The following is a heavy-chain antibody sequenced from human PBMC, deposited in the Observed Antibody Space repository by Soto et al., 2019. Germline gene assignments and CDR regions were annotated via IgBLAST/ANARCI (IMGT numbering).Heavy chain of an antibody. CDR2: ISYDGSNK. CDR3: ARGGVPSGGRIAAAGAFGY. CDR1: GFTFSSYA. Sequence: GGSLRLSCAASGFTFSSYAMHWVRQAPGKGLEWVAVISYDGSNKYYADSVKGRFTISRDNSKNTLYLQMNSLRAEDTAVYYCARGGVPSGGRIAAAGAFGYWGQGTLVTVSS. J-gene: IGHJ4*02. D-gene: IGHD6-13*01. V-gene: IGHV3-30-3*01.